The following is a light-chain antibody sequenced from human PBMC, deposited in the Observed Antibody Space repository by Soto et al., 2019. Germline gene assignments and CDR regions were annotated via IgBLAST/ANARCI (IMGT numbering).Light chain of an antibody. CDR2: MTN. CDR3: ALYMNNEWI. V-gene: IGLV8-61*01. CDR1: SGSVSTNYY. Sequence: QTVVTQEPSFSVSPGGTVTLTCGLSSGSVSTNYYPSWYQQAPRQAPRTLVYMTNSRSPGLPDRLSGSILGNTAALTITGAQAEDEADYYCALYMNNEWIFGGGTKLTVL. J-gene: IGLJ2*01.